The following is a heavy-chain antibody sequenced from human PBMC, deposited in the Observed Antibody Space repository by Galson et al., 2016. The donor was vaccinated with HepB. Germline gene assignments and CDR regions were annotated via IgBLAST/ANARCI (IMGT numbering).Heavy chain of an antibody. CDR3: AGYCRGGSCSGQGSFDY. D-gene: IGHD2-15*01. J-gene: IGHJ4*02. CDR1: GFTFGDYT. Sequence: SLRLSCAASGFTFGDYTLSWVRQAPGRGLEWVSYVGSCPSGTCYADSGTGRFTISRDFSKNTVYLQMNSLRAEDTAVYYCAGYCRGGSCSGQGSFDYWSQGTLVTVSS. V-gene: IGHV3-23*01. CDR2: VGSCPSGT.